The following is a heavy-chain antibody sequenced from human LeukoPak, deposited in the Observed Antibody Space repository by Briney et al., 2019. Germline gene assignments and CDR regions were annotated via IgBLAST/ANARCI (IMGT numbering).Heavy chain of an antibody. Sequence: GASVKVSCKASGGTFSSYAISWVRQAPGQGLEWMGRIIPILGIANYAQEFQGRVTITADKSTSTAYMELSSLRSEDTAVYYCARETLQYSYGLGAFDIWGQGTMVTVSS. J-gene: IGHJ3*02. CDR2: IIPILGIA. D-gene: IGHD5-18*01. CDR1: GGTFSSYA. V-gene: IGHV1-69*04. CDR3: ARETLQYSYGLGAFDI.